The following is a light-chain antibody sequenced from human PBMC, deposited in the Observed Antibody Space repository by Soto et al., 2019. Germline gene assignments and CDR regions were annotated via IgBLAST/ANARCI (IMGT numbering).Light chain of an antibody. Sequence: DIQMTHSPSSLSASVGDSVTITCRASQSISRWLAWYQPKPGKAPKLLIYEAAALESGVPSRFRGSESGTEFTLTISSQQPDESATYYCQEYKSDSSTFAPGKRLEIK. CDR3: QEYKSDSST. CDR1: QSISRW. J-gene: IGKJ5*01. CDR2: EAA. V-gene: IGKV1-5*03.